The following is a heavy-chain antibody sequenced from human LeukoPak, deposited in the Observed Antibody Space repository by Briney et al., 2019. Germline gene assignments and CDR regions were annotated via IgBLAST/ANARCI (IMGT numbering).Heavy chain of an antibody. CDR3: ASRSGSYWGFDY. D-gene: IGHD1-26*01. J-gene: IGHJ4*02. CDR1: GFTVSNNY. V-gene: IGHV3-66*01. Sequence: GESLRLSCAASGFTVSNNYMSWVRQAPGKGLEWVSVIYSGGTTYYADSVKGRFTISRDNSKNTLYLQMNSLRAEDTAVYYCASRSGSYWGFDYWGQGTLVTVSS. CDR2: IYSGGTT.